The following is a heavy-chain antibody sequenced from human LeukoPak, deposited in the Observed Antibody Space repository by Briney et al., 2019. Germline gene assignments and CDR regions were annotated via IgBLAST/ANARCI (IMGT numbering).Heavy chain of an antibody. V-gene: IGHV3-23*01. CDR2: ITGSGDRT. Sequence: GGSLRLSCAASGFTFTNHGMSWVRQALGKGLEWVSAITGSGDRTYYADSVKGRFTISRDNSKNTLYLQMNSLRAEDTAVYYCAREDVERFLEWPVSDYWGQGTLVTVSS. CDR3: AREDVERFLEWPVSDY. CDR1: GFTFTNHG. J-gene: IGHJ4*02. D-gene: IGHD3-3*01.